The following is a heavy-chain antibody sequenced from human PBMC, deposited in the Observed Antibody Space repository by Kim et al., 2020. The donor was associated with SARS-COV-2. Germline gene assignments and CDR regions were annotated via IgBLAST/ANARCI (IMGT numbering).Heavy chain of an antibody. V-gene: IGHV1-69*04. J-gene: IGHJ4*02. CDR2: IIPILGIA. D-gene: IGHD3-10*01. Sequence: SVKVSCKASGGTFSSYAISGVRQAPGQGLEWMGRIIPILGIANYAQKFQGRVTITADKSTSTAYMELSSLRSEDTAVYYCASIIDYYGSGSYLGYWGQGTLVTVSS. CDR1: GGTFSSYA. CDR3: ASIIDYYGSGSYLGY.